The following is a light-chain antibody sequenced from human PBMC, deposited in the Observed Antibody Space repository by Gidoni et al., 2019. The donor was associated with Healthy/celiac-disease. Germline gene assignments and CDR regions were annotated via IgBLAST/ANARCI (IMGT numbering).Light chain of an antibody. V-gene: IGKV1D-8*01. CDR1: QVISSY. Sequence: VIWMTQSPSLPSASTGDRVTISCRMSQVISSYLAWYQQKPGKAPELLIYAASTLQSGVPSRFSGSGSGTDFTLPISCLQSEDFATYYCQQYYSFPQTFXXXTTVEIK. J-gene: IGKJ1*01. CDR2: AAS. CDR3: QQYYSFPQT.